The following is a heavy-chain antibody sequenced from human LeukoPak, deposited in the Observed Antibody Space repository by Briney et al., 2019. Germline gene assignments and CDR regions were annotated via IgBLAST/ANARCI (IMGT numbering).Heavy chain of an antibody. CDR3: AQCSGSCPY. V-gene: IGHV3-7*02. D-gene: IGHD3-10*02. CDR1: GFTFSHYW. J-gene: IGHJ4*02. CDR2: INQDASEK. Sequence: PGRSLRLSCAASGFTFSHYWMSWARQAPGKGLEWVANINQDASEKYYVDSVDGRFTISRVNAKSSVYLEMNSLRVEDTAVYYCAQCSGSCPYWGQGTLVTVSS.